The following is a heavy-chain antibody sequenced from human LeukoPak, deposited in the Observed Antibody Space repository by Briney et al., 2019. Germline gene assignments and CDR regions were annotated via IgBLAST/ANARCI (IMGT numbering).Heavy chain of an antibody. J-gene: IGHJ3*02. CDR1: GGSISSYY. CDR2: IYYSGST. V-gene: IGHV4-39*01. D-gene: IGHD3-3*01. Sequence: SETLSLTCTVSGGSISSYYWGWIRQPPGKGLEWIGSIYYSGSTYYNPSLKSRVTISVDTSKNQFSLKLSSVTAADTAVYYCASPYYDFWSGAFQPLPAAFDIWGQGTMVTVSS. CDR3: ASPYYDFWSGAFQPLPAAFDI.